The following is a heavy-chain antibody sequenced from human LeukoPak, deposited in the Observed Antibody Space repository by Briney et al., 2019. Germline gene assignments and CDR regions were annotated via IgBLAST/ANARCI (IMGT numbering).Heavy chain of an antibody. Sequence: GGSLRLSCAASGFTVSANCMSWVRQAAGKGLEWVSIIYRHGRTYYADSVKGRFTISRDSSKNTLDLQMNSLRAEDTAVHFCARAPEHVYMPMDVWGQGTTVIVS. CDR2: IYRHGRT. V-gene: IGHV3-66*02. CDR3: ARAPEHVYMPMDV. D-gene: IGHD2-2*01. J-gene: IGHJ6*02. CDR1: GFTVSANC.